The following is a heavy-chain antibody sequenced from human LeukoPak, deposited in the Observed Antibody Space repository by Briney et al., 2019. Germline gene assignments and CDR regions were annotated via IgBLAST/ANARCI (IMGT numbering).Heavy chain of an antibody. V-gene: IGHV3-7*01. D-gene: IGHD3-10*01. J-gene: IGHJ4*02. CDR3: AREPSQLXIDN. Sequence: LLGGSLRLSCAASGFTFSQYWMSWVRQAPGKGLEWVANIKPDGSEKHYVDSVKGRFIISRDNTKNSLFLQISSLRGEDSAVYYCAREPSQLXIDNXXQGTRVIVSS. CDR2: IKPDGSEK. CDR1: GFTFSQYW.